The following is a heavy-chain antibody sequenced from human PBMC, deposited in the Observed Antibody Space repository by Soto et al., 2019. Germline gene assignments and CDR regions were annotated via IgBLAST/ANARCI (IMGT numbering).Heavy chain of an antibody. Sequence: EVQLLESGGGLVQPGGSLRLSCVGSGFFFSSYTMTWVRQAPGKGLEWVSSFSATSENTYYADSVRGRFTISRDNSKITLFLQMNSLTAEDTAMYYCAKARDQQWVRLPFDYWGQGILDIVSS. J-gene: IGHJ4*02. D-gene: IGHD6-19*01. V-gene: IGHV3-23*01. CDR3: AKARDQQWVRLPFDY. CDR1: GFFFSSYT. CDR2: FSATSENT.